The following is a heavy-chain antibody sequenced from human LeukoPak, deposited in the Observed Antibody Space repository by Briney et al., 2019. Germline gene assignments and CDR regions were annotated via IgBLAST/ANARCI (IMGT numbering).Heavy chain of an antibody. D-gene: IGHD6-19*01. CDR2: IYYSGST. CDR3: ARDMSLGSRGWFGY. V-gene: IGHV4-59*01. Sequence: PSETLSLTCTVSGGSISSYYWSWIRQPPGKGLEWIGYIYYSGSTNYNPSLKSRATISVDTSKNQFSLKLSSVTAADTAVYYCARDMSLGSRGWFGYWGQGTLVTVSS. J-gene: IGHJ4*02. CDR1: GGSISSYY.